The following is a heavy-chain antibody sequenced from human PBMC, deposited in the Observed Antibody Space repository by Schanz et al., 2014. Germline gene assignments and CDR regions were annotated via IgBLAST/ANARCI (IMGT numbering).Heavy chain of an antibody. V-gene: IGHV1-46*01. J-gene: IGHJ4*02. CDR1: GYTFTSYS. CDR2: INPSGGST. D-gene: IGHD4-17*01. Sequence: QVQLVQSGAEVKKPGASVKVSCKASGYTFTSYSMHWVRQAPGQGLEWMGIINPSGGSTRYGQKFQGRITVTTDTSTSTVYLELSSLRSDDTAVYYCARGYGDSPTDFWGQGTLVTVSS. CDR3: ARGYGDSPTDF.